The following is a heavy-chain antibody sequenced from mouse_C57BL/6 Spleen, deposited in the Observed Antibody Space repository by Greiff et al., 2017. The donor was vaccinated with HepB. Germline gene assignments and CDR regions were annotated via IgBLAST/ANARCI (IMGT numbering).Heavy chain of an antibody. D-gene: IGHD2-4*01. CDR3: ARSRVYYDYDDYAMDY. Sequence: QVQLQQSGAELVKPGASVKISCKASGYAFSSYWMNWVKQRPGKGLEWIGQIYPGDGDTNYNGKFKGKATLTADKSSSTAYMQLSSLTSEDSAVYFCARSRVYYDYDDYAMDYWGQGTSVTVSS. V-gene: IGHV1-80*01. CDR2: IYPGDGDT. CDR1: GYAFSSYW. J-gene: IGHJ4*01.